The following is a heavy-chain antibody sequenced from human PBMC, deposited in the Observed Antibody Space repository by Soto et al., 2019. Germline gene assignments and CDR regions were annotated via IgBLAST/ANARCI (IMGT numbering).Heavy chain of an antibody. Sequence: QVQLQESGPGLVKPSQTLSLTCTVSGGSISSGGYYWSWIRQHPGKGLEWIGYIYYSGSTYYNPSLKSRVTISVDTSKNQFSLKLSSVTAADTAVYYCARDGSGCSSTSCYNSYWYFDLWGRGTLVTVSS. CDR1: GGSISSGGYY. CDR2: IYYSGST. V-gene: IGHV4-31*03. CDR3: ARDGSGCSSTSCYNSYWYFDL. J-gene: IGHJ2*01. D-gene: IGHD2-2*02.